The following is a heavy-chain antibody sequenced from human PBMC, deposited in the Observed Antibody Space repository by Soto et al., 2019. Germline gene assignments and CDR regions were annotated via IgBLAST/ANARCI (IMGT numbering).Heavy chain of an antibody. CDR2: ISAHNGNT. D-gene: IGHD6-13*01. CDR3: ARENSQGSSSWFPGLKY. V-gene: IGHV1-18*01. J-gene: IGHJ4*02. CDR1: GYTFTSYG. Sequence: GASVKVSCKAAGYTFTSYGISWVRQAPGQGLEWMGWISAHNGNTNYAQKLQGRVTMTTDTSTSTAYMELRSLRSDDTAAYYCARENSQGSSSWFPGLKYWGQGTLVTVSS.